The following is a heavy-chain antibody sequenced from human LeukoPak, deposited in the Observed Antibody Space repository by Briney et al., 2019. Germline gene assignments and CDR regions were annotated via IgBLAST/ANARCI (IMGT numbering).Heavy chain of an antibody. CDR1: GFTVSSNY. CDR3: ARGRVVVVPAATRHHDAFDI. Sequence: GGSLRLSCAASGFTVSSNYMSWVRQAPGKGLEWVSVIYSGGSTYYADSVKGRFTISRDNSKNTLYLQMNSLRAEDTAVYYCARGRVVVVPAATRHHDAFDIWGQGTMVTVSS. V-gene: IGHV3-66*01. J-gene: IGHJ3*02. CDR2: IYSGGST. D-gene: IGHD2-2*01.